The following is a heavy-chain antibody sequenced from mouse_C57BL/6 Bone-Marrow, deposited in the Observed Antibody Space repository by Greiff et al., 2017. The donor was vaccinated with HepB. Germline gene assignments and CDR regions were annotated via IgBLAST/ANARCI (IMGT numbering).Heavy chain of an antibody. D-gene: IGHD1-1*01. Sequence: EVQGVESGGGLVQPQGSLKLSCAASGFTFNTYAMHWVRQAPGKGLEWVARIRSKSSNYATYYADSVKDRFTISRDDSQSMLYLQMNNLKTEDTAMYYCVREIYYYGGWFSWFAYWGQGTLVTVTA. V-gene: IGHV10-3*01. J-gene: IGHJ3*01. CDR3: VREIYYYGGWFSWFAY. CDR1: GFTFNTYA. CDR2: IRSKSSNYAT.